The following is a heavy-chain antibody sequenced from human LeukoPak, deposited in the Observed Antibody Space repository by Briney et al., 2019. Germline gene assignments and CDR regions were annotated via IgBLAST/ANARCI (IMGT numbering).Heavy chain of an antibody. Sequence: PSGTLSLTCAVSSVSISSNYWWNWVRRPPGKGLGWFGEIFHRGSTNYNSSLKSRVTILVDKSKNQFSLTLNSVTAADTAVYYCARTGRNSGYGPFDYWGQGTLVTVSS. J-gene: IGHJ4*02. V-gene: IGHV4-4*02. CDR3: ARTGRNSGYGPFDY. CDR2: IFHRGST. CDR1: SVSISSNYW. D-gene: IGHD5-12*01.